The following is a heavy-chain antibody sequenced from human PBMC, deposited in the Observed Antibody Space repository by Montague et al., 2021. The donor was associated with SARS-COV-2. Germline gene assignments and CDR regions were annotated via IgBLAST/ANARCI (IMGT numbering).Heavy chain of an antibody. V-gene: IGHV4-39*07. J-gene: IGHJ4*02. CDR2: IHYSGST. CDR1: GGSIRSSSYY. Sequence: SETLSLTCVVSGGSIRSSSYYCCWIRQPPENGLECIGSIHYSGSTYYNSSLKSRVTISVDTSKHHFSLKLSSVTAADTAVYYCAGRRWLRGYFDYWGRGTLVTVSS. D-gene: IGHD5-12*01. CDR3: AGRRWLRGYFDY.